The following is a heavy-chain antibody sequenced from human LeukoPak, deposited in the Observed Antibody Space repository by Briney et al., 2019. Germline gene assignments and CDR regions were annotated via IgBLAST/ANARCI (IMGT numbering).Heavy chain of an antibody. D-gene: IGHD1-26*01. Sequence: SETLSLTCTVSGGSISSYYWSWIRQPPGKGLEWIGYIYYSGSTNYNPSLKSRVTISVDTSKNQFSLKLSSVTAADTAVYYCARVVGASGDYWGQGTLVTVSS. CDR3: ARVVGASGDY. V-gene: IGHV4-59*12. CDR1: GGSISSYY. J-gene: IGHJ4*02. CDR2: IYYSGST.